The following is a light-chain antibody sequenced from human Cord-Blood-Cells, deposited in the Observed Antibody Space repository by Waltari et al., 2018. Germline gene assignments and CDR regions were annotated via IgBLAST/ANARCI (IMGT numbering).Light chain of an antibody. CDR1: QSISSW. J-gene: IGKJ1*01. CDR3: QQYNSYAT. Sequence: DIQMTQSPSTLSASVGDRVTITCRASQSISSWLAWYQQKPGKAQKLLIYKASSLESGVPSRFSGSGAGTEFTLTISSLQPDDFATYYCQQYNSYATFGQGTKVEIK. V-gene: IGKV1-5*03. CDR2: KAS.